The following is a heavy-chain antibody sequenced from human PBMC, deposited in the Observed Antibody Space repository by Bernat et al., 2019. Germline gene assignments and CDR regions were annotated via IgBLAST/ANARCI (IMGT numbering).Heavy chain of an antibody. CDR1: GFTFSSYG. D-gene: IGHD6-13*01. CDR2: ISNDGRNK. CDR3: AKGRDSCNWCGGSVGY. V-gene: IGHV3-30*18. Sequence: QVQLVESGGGVVQPGRSLRLSCAASGFTFSSYGMHWVRQAPGKGLEWVAVISNDGRNKYYADSVKDRLTISRDNSQNTLYLQMNSLRVEDTAVYYWAKGRDSCNWCGGSVGYWGQGTLVTVSS. J-gene: IGHJ4*02.